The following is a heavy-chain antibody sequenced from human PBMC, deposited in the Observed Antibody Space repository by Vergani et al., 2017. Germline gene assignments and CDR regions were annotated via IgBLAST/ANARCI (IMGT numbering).Heavy chain of an antibody. CDR3: AREPPLTGLFDY. J-gene: IGHJ4*02. CDR1: GYTFTAYY. V-gene: IGHV1-46*03. D-gene: IGHD3-9*01. CDR2: ISPDGVST. Sequence: QVQLVQSGAEVGKPGASVKFSCKASGYTFTAYYIHGVRQALEQGLEWVGVISPDGVSTFYAQKFQGRVTITRDTSTSTVYLEVTSLRSDDTAVYYCAREPPLTGLFDYWGQGTLVTVSS.